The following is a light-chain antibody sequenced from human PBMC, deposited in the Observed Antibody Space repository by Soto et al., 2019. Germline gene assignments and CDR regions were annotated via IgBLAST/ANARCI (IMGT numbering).Light chain of an antibody. CDR3: QQYYETPYT. CDR1: QSLLYHSNDKNY. V-gene: IGKV4-1*01. CDR2: WAS. Sequence: DIVMTQSPDSLAVSLGERATIHCKSSQSLLYHSNDKNYLGWYQQKPGHPPRVLIYWASTRESGVPDRFSGSGSGTDFTLTIRSLQAEDVAVYYCQQYYETPYTFGQGTKLEI. J-gene: IGKJ2*01.